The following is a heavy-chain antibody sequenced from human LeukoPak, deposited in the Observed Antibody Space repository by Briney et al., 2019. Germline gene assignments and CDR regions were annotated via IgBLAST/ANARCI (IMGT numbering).Heavy chain of an antibody. CDR1: GFMFSGYS. V-gene: IGHV3-21*01. Sequence: NPGGSLRLSCAASGFMFSGYSMNWVRQAPGKGLEWVSSISSSSSYIYYAHSVKGRFTISRDNAKDSLYLQMNSLRAEDTAVYYCARDPNYDFWSGYYVAYFGYWGQGTLVTVSS. J-gene: IGHJ4*02. D-gene: IGHD3-3*01. CDR3: ARDPNYDFWSGYYVAYFGY. CDR2: ISSSSSYI.